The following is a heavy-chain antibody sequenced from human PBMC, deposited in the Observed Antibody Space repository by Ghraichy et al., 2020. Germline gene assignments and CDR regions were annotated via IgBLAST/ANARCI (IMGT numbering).Heavy chain of an antibody. CDR2: INPNSGGT. D-gene: IGHD5-18*01. CDR3: ARDTTWIQLWTNWFDP. V-gene: IGHV1-2*02. J-gene: IGHJ5*02. Sequence: ASVKVSCKASGYTFTGYYMHWVRQAPGQGLEWMGWINPNSGGTNYAQKFQGRVTMTRDTSISTAYMELSRLRSDDTAVYYCARDTTWIQLWTNWFDPWGQGTLVTVSS. CDR1: GYTFTGYY.